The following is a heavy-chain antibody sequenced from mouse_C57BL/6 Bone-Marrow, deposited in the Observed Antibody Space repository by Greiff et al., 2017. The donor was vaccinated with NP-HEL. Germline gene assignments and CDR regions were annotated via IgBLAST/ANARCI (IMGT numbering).Heavy chain of an antibody. D-gene: IGHD1-1*01. Sequence: EVKLMESGGGLVKPGGSLKLSCAASGFTFSDYGMHWVRQAPEKGLAWVAYISSGSSTIYYADTVKGRFTISRDNAKNTLFLQMTSLRSEDTAMYYCARGDYYGSSRDWFAYWGQGTLVTVSA. CDR3: ARGDYYGSSRDWFAY. CDR1: GFTFSDYG. CDR2: ISSGSSTI. J-gene: IGHJ3*01. V-gene: IGHV5-17*01.